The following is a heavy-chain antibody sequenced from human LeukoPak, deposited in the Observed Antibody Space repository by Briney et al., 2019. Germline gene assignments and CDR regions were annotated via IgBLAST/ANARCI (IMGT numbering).Heavy chain of an antibody. CDR1: GGSVHSYDHY. J-gene: IGHJ6*03. V-gene: IGHV4-39*01. CDR2: IYSSGTT. Sequence: SETLSLTCTVSGGSVHSYDHYWAWLRQPPGKGLEWMGTIYSSGTTSYNPSLKSRVTISVDTSSNHFYLNLISVTAADTALYYCARQPHSYGPDYYYYYMDLWGTGTTVTVSS. D-gene: IGHD5-18*01. CDR3: ARQPHSYGPDYYYYYMDL.